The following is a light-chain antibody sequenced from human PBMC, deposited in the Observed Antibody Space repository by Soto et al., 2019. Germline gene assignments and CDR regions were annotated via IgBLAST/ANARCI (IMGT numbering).Light chain of an antibody. V-gene: IGLV1-40*01. Sequence: VVTQPPSVSGAPGQRVTISCTGSSSNIGTGYDVHWYQQLPGTAPKLLIYGNSNRPSGVPDRFSGSKSGTSASLAITGLQAEDESDYYCQSYDSSLSGSVFGGGTKLTVL. J-gene: IGLJ2*01. CDR2: GNS. CDR1: SSNIGTGYD. CDR3: QSYDSSLSGSV.